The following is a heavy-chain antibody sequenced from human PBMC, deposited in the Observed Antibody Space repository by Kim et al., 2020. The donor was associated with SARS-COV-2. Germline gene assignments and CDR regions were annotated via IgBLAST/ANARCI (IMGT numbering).Heavy chain of an antibody. J-gene: IGHJ6*02. Sequence: YAKKFQGRVTMTTDTSTGTVYMDLRGLGSDDTAVYYCARGYDRSGYGMDVWGQGTTVTVSS. V-gene: IGHV1-18*01. CDR3: ARGYDRSGYGMDV. D-gene: IGHD3-22*01.